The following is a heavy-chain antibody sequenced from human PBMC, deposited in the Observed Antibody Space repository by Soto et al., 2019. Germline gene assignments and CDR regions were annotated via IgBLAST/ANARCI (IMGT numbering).Heavy chain of an antibody. J-gene: IGHJ4*02. D-gene: IGHD6-19*01. Sequence: PGGSLRLSCAASGFTFSSYGMHWVRQAPGKGLEWVAVIWYDGSNKYYADSVKGRFTISRDNSKNTLYLQMNSLRAEDTAVYYCARDRGSGWYEDRLDYWGQGTLVTVSS. V-gene: IGHV3-33*01. CDR2: IWYDGSNK. CDR1: GFTFSSYG. CDR3: ARDRGSGWYEDRLDY.